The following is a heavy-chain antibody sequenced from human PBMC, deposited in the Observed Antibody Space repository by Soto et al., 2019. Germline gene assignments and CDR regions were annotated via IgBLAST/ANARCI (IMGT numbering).Heavy chain of an antibody. Sequence: ASETLSLTCTVSGGSISSSSYYWGWIRQPPGKGLEWIGSIYYSGSTYYNPSLKSRVTIPVDTSKNQFSLKLSSVTAADTAVYYCARGIHSSGWLPPNWFDPWGQGTLVTVSS. J-gene: IGHJ5*02. CDR3: ARGIHSSGWLPPNWFDP. D-gene: IGHD6-19*01. CDR2: IYYSGST. V-gene: IGHV4-39*01. CDR1: GGSISSSSYY.